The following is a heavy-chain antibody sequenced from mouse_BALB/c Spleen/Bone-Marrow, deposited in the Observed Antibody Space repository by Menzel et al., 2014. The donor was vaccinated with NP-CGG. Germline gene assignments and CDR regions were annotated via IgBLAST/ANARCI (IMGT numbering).Heavy chain of an antibody. CDR2: IYPGDSDT. CDR3: ARGGISVDY. J-gene: IGHJ2*01. Sequence: ASGYAFSSYWMNWVKQRPGQGLEWIGQIYPGDSDTDYNGKFKGKATLTADKSSNTAYMQLTSLTSEDSAVYFCARGGISVDYWGQGTTLTVSS. CDR1: GYAFSSYW. V-gene: IGHV1-80*01.